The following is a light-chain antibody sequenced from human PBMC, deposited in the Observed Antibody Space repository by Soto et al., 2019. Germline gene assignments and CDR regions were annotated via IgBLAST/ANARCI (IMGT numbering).Light chain of an antibody. V-gene: IGLV2-14*01. CDR2: EVS. CDR3: SSYTSSSTLGV. J-gene: IGLJ1*01. CDR1: SSDVGGYNY. Sequence: QSVLTQPASVSGSPGQSITISCTGTSSDVGGYNYVSWYQQHPGKAPKLMIYEVSNRPSGVSNRFSGSKSGNTASLTISGLQAEDEADYYCSSYTSSSTLGVFGTGTKLPVL.